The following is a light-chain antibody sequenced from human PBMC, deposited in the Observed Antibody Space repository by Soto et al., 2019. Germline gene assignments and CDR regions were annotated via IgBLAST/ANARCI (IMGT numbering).Light chain of an antibody. CDR3: SSYTSSRSYV. Sequence: QSVLTQPASVSGSPGQSITISCTGTGSDVGYYNYVSWYQQHPGKAPKLMIYEVSNRPSGVSNRFSGSESVNTASLTISGLQAEDEADYYCSSYTSSRSYVFGNGTRSPS. CDR2: EVS. J-gene: IGLJ1*01. CDR1: GSDVGYYNY. V-gene: IGLV2-14*01.